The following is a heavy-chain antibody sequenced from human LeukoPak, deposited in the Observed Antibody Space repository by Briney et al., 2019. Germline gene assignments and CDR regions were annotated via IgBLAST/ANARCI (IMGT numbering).Heavy chain of an antibody. J-gene: IGHJ4*02. Sequence: PGGSLRLSCAASGFTFSSYAMSWVRQAPGQGLEWVSAISGTGSSTYSADSVKGRFTISRDNSKNTLFLQMNSLRAEDTAVYYCAKARDYCSRTSCSHFDYWGQGTLVTVSS. D-gene: IGHD2-2*01. CDR1: GFTFSSYA. CDR3: AKARDYCSRTSCSHFDY. CDR2: ISGTGSST. V-gene: IGHV3-23*01.